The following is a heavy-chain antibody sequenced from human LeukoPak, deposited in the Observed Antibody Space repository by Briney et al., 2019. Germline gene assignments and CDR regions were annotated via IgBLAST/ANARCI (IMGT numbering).Heavy chain of an antibody. CDR1: GFIFSDHY. D-gene: IGHD1-26*01. V-gene: IGHV3-72*01. J-gene: IGHJ4*02. Sequence: GGSLRLSCAASGFIFSDHYMDWVRQAPGKGLEWVGRTRDKANSHTTEYAASVKGRFTISRDDSKNSLYLQMNSLKTEDTAVYYCTRAPSGSREDYLGQGTLVTVSS. CDR2: TRDKANSHTT. CDR3: TRAPSGSREDY.